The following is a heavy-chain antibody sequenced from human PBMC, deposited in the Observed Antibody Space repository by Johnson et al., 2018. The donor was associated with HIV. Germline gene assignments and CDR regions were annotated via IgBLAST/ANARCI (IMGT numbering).Heavy chain of an antibody. V-gene: IGHV3-9*01. J-gene: IGHJ3*02. D-gene: IGHD3-10*01. CDR3: AKSSSATYYGDAFDM. CDR2: ISWNSDTI. CDR1: GFTIDDDA. Sequence: VQLVESGGGLVQPGGSLRLSCAPSGFTIDDDAIHWVRQAPGKGLEWVSGISWNSDTIGYADSVKGRFAISRDNSKKTLSLQMNSLRPEDTAVYYCAKSSSATYYGDAFDMWGQGTMVTVSS.